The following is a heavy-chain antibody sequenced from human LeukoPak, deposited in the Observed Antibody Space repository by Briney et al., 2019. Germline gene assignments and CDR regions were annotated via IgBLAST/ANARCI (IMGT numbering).Heavy chain of an antibody. D-gene: IGHD6-13*01. Sequence: PSQTLSLTCTVSGGSISSGGYYWSWIRQHPGKGLEWIGYIYYSGSTYYNPSLKSRVTVSVDTSKNQFSLKLSSVTAADTAVYYCARQGYSSSWYRNWFDPWGQGTLVTVSS. V-gene: IGHV4-31*03. J-gene: IGHJ5*02. CDR3: ARQGYSSSWYRNWFDP. CDR1: GGSISSGGYY. CDR2: IYYSGST.